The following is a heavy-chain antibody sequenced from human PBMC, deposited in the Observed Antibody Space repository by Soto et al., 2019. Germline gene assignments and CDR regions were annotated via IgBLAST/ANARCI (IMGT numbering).Heavy chain of an antibody. CDR3: AKGPYGDYSFDY. V-gene: IGHV3-30*18. Sequence: GGSLRLSCAASGFTFSSYGMHWVRQAPGKGLEWVAVISYDGSNKYYADSVKGRFTISRDNSKNTLYLQMNSLRAEDTAVYYCAKGPYGDYSFDYWGQGTLVTVSS. CDR1: GFTFSSYG. J-gene: IGHJ4*02. D-gene: IGHD4-17*01. CDR2: ISYDGSNK.